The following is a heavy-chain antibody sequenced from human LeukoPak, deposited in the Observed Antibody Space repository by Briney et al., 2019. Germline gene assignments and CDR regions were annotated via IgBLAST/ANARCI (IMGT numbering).Heavy chain of an antibody. V-gene: IGHV4-39*01. J-gene: IGHJ4*02. D-gene: IGHD3-16*01. CDR2: IYYSGST. Sequence: SETLSLTXTVSGGSISGSDYYWGCIRQPPGKGLEWIGSIYYSGSTYYNSSLKSRVTISVDTSRNQFSLKLSSVTAADTALYYCARLFRGVGYWGQGTLVTVSS. CDR3: ARLFRGVGY. CDR1: GGSISGSDYY.